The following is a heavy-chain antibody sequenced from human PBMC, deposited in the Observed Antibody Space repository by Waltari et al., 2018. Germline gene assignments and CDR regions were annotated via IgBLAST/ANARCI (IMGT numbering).Heavy chain of an antibody. V-gene: IGHV1-2*06. CDR2: ISPNSGGT. CDR3: AKGGDCNGGSCNFDY. Sequence: QVQLVQSGAEVKKPGASVKVSCKASGYTFTDWYMYWVLQAPGQGLEWMGRISPNSGGTNYAQKFQGRVTMTRDTSISTAYMELSRLTSDDTAVYYCAKGGDCNGGSCNFDYWGQGTVVTVSS. CDR1: GYTFTDWY. D-gene: IGHD2-15*01. J-gene: IGHJ4*02.